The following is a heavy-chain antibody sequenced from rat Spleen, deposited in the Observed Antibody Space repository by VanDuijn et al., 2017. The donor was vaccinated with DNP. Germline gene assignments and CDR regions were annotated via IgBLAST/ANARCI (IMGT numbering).Heavy chain of an antibody. J-gene: IGHJ4*01. CDR3: ARHVSTTAGNYGMDA. CDR1: GFTFSHYY. Sequence: EVQLVESGGGLVQPGRSMKLSCAASGFTFSHYYMAWVRQAPTKGLEWVASISPSGGGTYYRDSIKGRFTVSRDNAESSLYLQMDSLRSEDTATYFCARHVSTTAGNYGMDAWGQGTSVTVSS. CDR2: ISPSGGGT. D-gene: IGHD1-2*01. V-gene: IGHV5-25*01.